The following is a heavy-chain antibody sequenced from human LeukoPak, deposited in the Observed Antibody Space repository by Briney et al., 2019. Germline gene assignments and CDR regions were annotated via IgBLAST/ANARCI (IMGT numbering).Heavy chain of an antibody. V-gene: IGHV3-21*06. CDR2: ITTSSSYI. Sequence: GESLRLSCAASGFSFSTYNMNWVRQAPGKGLEWVSSITTSSSYIYYADSVKGRFTISRDNAKSSLYLQMNSLRAEDTAVYYCAKDRYSSGWYYFDYWGQGTLVTVSS. J-gene: IGHJ4*02. D-gene: IGHD6-19*01. CDR1: GFSFSTYN. CDR3: AKDRYSSGWYYFDY.